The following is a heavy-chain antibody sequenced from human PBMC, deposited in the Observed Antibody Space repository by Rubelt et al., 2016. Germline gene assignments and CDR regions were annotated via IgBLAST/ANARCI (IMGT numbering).Heavy chain of an antibody. Sequence: QLQLQESGPGLVKPSETLSLTCTVSGGSISSSSYYWGWIRQPPGKGLVWIGSIHYSGSTYYNPSLKSRVTLSVATSKNQLSLKLSSVTAADTAVYDCARHMVRGVIMSWFDPWGQGTLVTVSS. J-gene: IGHJ5*02. CDR2: IHYSGST. D-gene: IGHD3-10*01. CDR3: ARHMVRGVIMSWFDP. V-gene: IGHV4-39*01. CDR1: GGSISSSSYY.